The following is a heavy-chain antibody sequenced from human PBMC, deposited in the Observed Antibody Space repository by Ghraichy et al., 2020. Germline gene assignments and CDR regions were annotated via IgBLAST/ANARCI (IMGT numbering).Heavy chain of an antibody. Sequence: GGSLRLSCAASGFTFSSYWMSWVRQAPGKGLEWVAIIKQDGSEKYYVDSVKGRFTISGDNAKNSLYLQMNSLRADDTAVYYCAGGRGWLLDCWGHGTLVTVSS. CDR2: IKQDGSEK. D-gene: IGHD6-19*01. CDR1: GFTFSSYW. V-gene: IGHV3-7*04. J-gene: IGHJ4*01. CDR3: AGGRGWLLDC.